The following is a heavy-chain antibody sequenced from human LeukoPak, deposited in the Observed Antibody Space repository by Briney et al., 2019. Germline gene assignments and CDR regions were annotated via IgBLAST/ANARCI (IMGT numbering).Heavy chain of an antibody. D-gene: IGHD3-16*01. CDR1: GFSFSDYS. CDR3: AKFSDYVWGSYYRSLDAFDI. CDR2: IRGSSSST. J-gene: IGHJ3*02. Sequence: GGSLRLSCAASGFSFSDYSMNWVRQAPGKGLEWLSYIRGSSSSTVYADSVRGRFTISRDNGKNSLYLQMNSLRAEDTALYYCAKFSDYVWGSYYRSLDAFDIWGQGTMVTVSS. V-gene: IGHV3-48*04.